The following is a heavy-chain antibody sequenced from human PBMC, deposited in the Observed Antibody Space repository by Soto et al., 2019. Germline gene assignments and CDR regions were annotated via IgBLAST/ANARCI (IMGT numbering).Heavy chain of an antibody. Sequence: QVQLVQSGAEEKKPGSSVKVSCKASGCTFTSYTMHWVRQAPGQGLEWMGWINAGNGKTKYSQKFQGRVTITRDTSASTAYMELSSLRSEDTAVYYCARAPWKDVSGWFDPWGQGTTVTVSS. CDR3: ARAPWKDVSGWFDP. J-gene: IGHJ5*02. V-gene: IGHV1-3*05. CDR2: INAGNGKT. CDR1: GCTFTSYT. D-gene: IGHD1-1*01.